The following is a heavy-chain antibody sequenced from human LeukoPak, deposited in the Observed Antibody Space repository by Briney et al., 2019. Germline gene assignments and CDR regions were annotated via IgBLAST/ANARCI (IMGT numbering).Heavy chain of an antibody. CDR3: ARDRSKLLWFGELLSDAFDI. V-gene: IGHV3-21*01. J-gene: IGHJ3*02. Sequence: GGSLRLSCAASGFTFSSYSMNWVRQAPGKGLEWVSSISSSSSYIYYADSVKGRFTISRDNAKNSLYLQMSSLRAEDTAVYYCARDRSKLLWFGELLSDAFDIWGQGTMVTVSS. CDR2: ISSSSSYI. CDR1: GFTFSSYS. D-gene: IGHD3-10*01.